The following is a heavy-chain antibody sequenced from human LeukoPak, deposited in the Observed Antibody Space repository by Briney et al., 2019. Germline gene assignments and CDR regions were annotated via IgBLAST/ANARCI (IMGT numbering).Heavy chain of an antibody. CDR1: GGTFSSYA. Sequence: SVKVSCKASGGTFSSYAISWVRQAPGQGLEWMGRIIPILGIANYAQKFQGRVTITADKSTSTAYMELSSPRSEDTAVYYCARAGHYYDSSGYYPHDAFDIWGQGTMVTVSS. J-gene: IGHJ3*02. CDR3: ARAGHYYDSSGYYPHDAFDI. CDR2: IIPILGIA. V-gene: IGHV1-69*04. D-gene: IGHD3-22*01.